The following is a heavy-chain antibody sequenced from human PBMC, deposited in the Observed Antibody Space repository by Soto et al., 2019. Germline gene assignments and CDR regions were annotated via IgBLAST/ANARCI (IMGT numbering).Heavy chain of an antibody. CDR2: IFYSGTT. V-gene: IGHV4-39*02. Sequence: SETLSLTCTVSGGPVGTIGYYWGLVRQPPGKGLEWIGSIFYSGTTYYNPSLKSRVTMSIDTSKDHFSLRLSSVTAADTAVYYCARTYCTNGVCKKTVFDYWGQGTQVTVSS. CDR3: ARTYCTNGVCKKTVFDY. D-gene: IGHD2-8*01. CDR1: GGPVGTIGYY. J-gene: IGHJ4*02.